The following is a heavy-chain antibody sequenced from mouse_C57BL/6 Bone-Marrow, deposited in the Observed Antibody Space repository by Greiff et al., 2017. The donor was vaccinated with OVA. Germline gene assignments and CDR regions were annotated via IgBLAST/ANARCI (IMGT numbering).Heavy chain of an antibody. CDR3: ADGYDYDEAWFAY. CDR2: IHPNSGST. J-gene: IGHJ3*01. V-gene: IGHV1-64*01. D-gene: IGHD2-4*01. CDR1: GYTFPSYW. Sequence: QVQLQQPGAELVKPGASVKLSCKASGYTFPSYWMHWVKQRPGQGLEWIGMIHPNSGSTNYNEKFKSKATLTVAKSSSTADMQVSSLTSEDSAVYYCADGYDYDEAWFAYWGQGTLVTVSA.